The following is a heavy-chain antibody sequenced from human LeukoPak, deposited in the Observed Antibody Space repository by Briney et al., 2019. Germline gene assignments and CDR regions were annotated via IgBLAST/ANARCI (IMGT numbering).Heavy chain of an antibody. CDR2: ISGSGGST. V-gene: IGHV3-23*01. Sequence: GGSLRLSCAASGFTFSSYAMSWVRKAPGKGLEWVSAISGSGGSTYYADSVKGRFTISRDNSKNTLYLQMNSLRAEDTAVYYCAKEDGDYVGENWFDPWGQGTLVTVSS. CDR3: AKEDGDYVGENWFDP. J-gene: IGHJ5*02. CDR1: GFTFSSYA. D-gene: IGHD4-17*01.